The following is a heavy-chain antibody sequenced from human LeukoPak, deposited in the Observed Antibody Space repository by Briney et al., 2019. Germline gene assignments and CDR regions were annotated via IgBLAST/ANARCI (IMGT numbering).Heavy chain of an antibody. CDR3: VSRGDDYYFDY. CDR1: GFTFSSYG. Sequence: GGSLRLSCAASGFTFSSYGMHWVRQAPGKGLEWVAVISYDGSNKYYADSVKGRFTISRDNSKNTLYLQMNSLRAEDTAVYYCVSRGDDYYFDYWGQGTLVTVSS. J-gene: IGHJ4*02. CDR2: ISYDGSNK. V-gene: IGHV3-30*03. D-gene: IGHD4-17*01.